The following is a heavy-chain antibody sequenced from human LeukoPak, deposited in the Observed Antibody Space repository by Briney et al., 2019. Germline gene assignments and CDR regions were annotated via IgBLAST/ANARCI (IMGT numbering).Heavy chain of an antibody. CDR3: VTSWVRQQRDF. CDR1: GFSFRDW. CDR2: IEPDGSGK. V-gene: IGHV3-7*01. D-gene: IGHD3-10*01. J-gene: IGHJ4*02. Sequence: GGSLRLSCAASGFSFRDWMGWVRQAPGKGLEWVADIEPDGSGKTYVDSVKGRFTISRDNAQQSLYLQMDTLTAEDTAVYYCVTSWVRQQRDFWGQGTLVTVSS.